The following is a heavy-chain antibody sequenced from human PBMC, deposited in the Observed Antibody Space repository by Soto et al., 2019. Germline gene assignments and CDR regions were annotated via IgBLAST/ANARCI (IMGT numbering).Heavy chain of an antibody. CDR3: AKPQSIQDYYYGMDV. CDR2: IIAIFGTA. D-gene: IGHD6-6*01. V-gene: IGHV1-69*12. CDR1: GGTFSSYA. Sequence: QVQLVQSGAVVKKPGSSVKVSCKASGGTFSSYAISWVRQAPGQGLEWMGGIIAIFGTAYYAQKFQGSVTMTADESTSTADMELSSLRSEDTAVYYCAKPQSIQDYYYGMDVWGQGTTVTVSS. J-gene: IGHJ6*02.